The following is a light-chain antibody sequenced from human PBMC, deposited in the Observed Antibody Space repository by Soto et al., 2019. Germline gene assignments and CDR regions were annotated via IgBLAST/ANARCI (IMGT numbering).Light chain of an antibody. J-gene: IGLJ3*02. CDR3: QTFDSSLTISWV. Sequence: QSVLTQPPSVSGAPGQRVTISCTGNNSNLGAGYDVHWYQQVPGSAPRLLLSGDNTRPSGVPDRFSGSRSGTSASLAITGLQAEDEADYYCQTFDSSLTISWVFGGGTKVTVL. CDR2: GDN. CDR1: NSNLGAGYD. V-gene: IGLV1-40*01.